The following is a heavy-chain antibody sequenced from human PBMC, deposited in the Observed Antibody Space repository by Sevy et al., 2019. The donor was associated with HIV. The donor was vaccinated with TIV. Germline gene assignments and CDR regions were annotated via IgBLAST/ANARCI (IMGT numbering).Heavy chain of an antibody. CDR1: GYTFTSYG. V-gene: IGHV1-18*04. J-gene: IGHJ5*02. Sequence: ASVKVSCKASGYTFTSYGISWVRQAPGQGLEWMGWISAYNGNTNYAQKLQGRVTMTTDTSTSTAYMELRSLISDDTAVYYCARDFGSYYDSSARQWFDPWGQGTLVTVSS. CDR2: ISAYNGNT. D-gene: IGHD3-22*01. CDR3: ARDFGSYYDSSARQWFDP.